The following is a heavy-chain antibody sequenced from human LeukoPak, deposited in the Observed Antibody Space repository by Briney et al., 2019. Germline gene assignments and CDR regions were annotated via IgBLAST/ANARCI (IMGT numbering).Heavy chain of an antibody. D-gene: IGHD3-16*02. CDR2: INDSGST. Sequence: PSETLSLTCVVYGGSFSGYFWSWIRQPPGKGLEWIGEINDSGSTNYNPSLKSRVTISVDTSKNQFSLKLSSVTAADTAVYYCARGEDYDYVGGSYRSFDYWGQGTLVTVSS. V-gene: IGHV4-34*01. CDR1: GGSFSGYF. CDR3: ARGEDYDYVGGSYRSFDY. J-gene: IGHJ4*02.